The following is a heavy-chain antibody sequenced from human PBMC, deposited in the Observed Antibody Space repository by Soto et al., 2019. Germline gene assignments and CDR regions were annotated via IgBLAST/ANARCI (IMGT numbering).Heavy chain of an antibody. V-gene: IGHV3-30-3*02. D-gene: IGHD6-19*01. CDR2: ISYDGSNK. J-gene: IGHJ5*02. CDR1: GFTFSSYA. Sequence: GGSLRLSCAASGFTFSSYAMHWVRQAPGKGLEWVAVISYDGSNKYYADSVKGRFTISRDNSKNTLYLQMNSLRVEDTAVYYCTKPASGLQWPPFDPWGHGTLVTVSS. CDR3: TKPASGLQWPPFDP.